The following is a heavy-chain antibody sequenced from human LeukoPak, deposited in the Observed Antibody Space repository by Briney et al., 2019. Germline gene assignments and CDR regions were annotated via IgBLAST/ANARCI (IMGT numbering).Heavy chain of an antibody. V-gene: IGHV3-7*01. Sequence: GGSLRLSCAASGFTFSSYWMSWVRQAPGKGLNWVANIKQDGSEKYYVDSVKGRFTISRDNAKNSLYLKMNSLRAEDTAVYYCARGEKGSSWSYYFDYWGQGTLVTLSS. CDR1: GFTFSSYW. CDR3: ARGEKGSSWSYYFDY. CDR2: IKQDGSEK. D-gene: IGHD6-13*01. J-gene: IGHJ4*02.